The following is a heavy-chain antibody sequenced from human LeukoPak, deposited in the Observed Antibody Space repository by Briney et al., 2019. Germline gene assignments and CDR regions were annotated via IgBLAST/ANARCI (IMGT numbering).Heavy chain of an antibody. CDR2: MYYRGST. Sequence: SETLSLTCTVSGGSISSSSHYWGWIRQPPGKGLEWIGSMYYRGSTYHNPSLKSRVTISVDTSKNQFSLKLSSVTAADTAVYYCARLHYGSGTTADYWGQGTLVTVSS. D-gene: IGHD3-10*01. J-gene: IGHJ4*02. CDR3: ARLHYGSGTTADY. V-gene: IGHV4-39*01. CDR1: GGSISSSSHY.